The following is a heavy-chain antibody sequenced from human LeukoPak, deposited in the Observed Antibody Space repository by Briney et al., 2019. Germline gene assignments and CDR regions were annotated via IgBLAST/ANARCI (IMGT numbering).Heavy chain of an antibody. Sequence: PGGSLRLSCAASGFTFSSYSMNWVRQAPGKGLEWVSSISSSSSYIYYADSVKGRFTISRDNAKNSLYLQMNSLRAEDTAVYYCARALTGYYADGYWGQGTLVTVSS. CDR1: GFTFSSYS. CDR3: ARALTGYYADGY. D-gene: IGHD3-9*01. V-gene: IGHV3-21*01. J-gene: IGHJ4*02. CDR2: ISSSSSYI.